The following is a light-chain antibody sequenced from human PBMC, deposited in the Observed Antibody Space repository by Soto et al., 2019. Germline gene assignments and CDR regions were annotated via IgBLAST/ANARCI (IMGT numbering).Light chain of an antibody. CDR2: GAS. V-gene: IGKV3-20*01. CDR3: QQYGSSSWT. CDR1: HSVSSSY. Sequence: EIVLTQSPGTLSLSPGERATLSSRASHSVSSSYLAWYQQQPGQAPRLLIYGASSRATGIPDRFSGSGSGTDFTLTISRLEPEDFAVYYCQQYGSSSWTFGQGTKVDI. J-gene: IGKJ1*01.